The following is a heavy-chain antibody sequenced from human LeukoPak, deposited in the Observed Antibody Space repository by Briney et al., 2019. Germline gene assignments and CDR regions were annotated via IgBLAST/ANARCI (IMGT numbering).Heavy chain of an antibody. V-gene: IGHV3-23*01. CDR2: ISGSGGST. CDR1: GFTFSSYS. Sequence: PGGSLRLSCAASGFTFSSYSMNWVRQAPGKGLEWVSAISGSGGSTYYADSVKGRFTISRDNSKNTLYLQMNSLRAEDTAVYYCAKDLGLERRPSLFDYWGQGTLVTVSS. J-gene: IGHJ4*02. D-gene: IGHD1-1*01. CDR3: AKDLGLERRPSLFDY.